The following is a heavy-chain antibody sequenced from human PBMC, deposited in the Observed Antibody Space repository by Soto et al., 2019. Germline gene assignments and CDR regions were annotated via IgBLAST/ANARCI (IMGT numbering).Heavy chain of an antibody. D-gene: IGHD6-6*01. CDR1: GLTFRSFV. Sequence: GGLLRLWCAASGLTFRSFVMSWVRQAPGKGLEWISSISSSSSYIYYADSVKGRFTISRDNAKDSLYLQMNRLRAEDTAVYYCARGHDRDSSSGFDFWGQGTLVTVSS. CDR2: ISSSSSYI. CDR3: ARGHDRDSSSGFDF. V-gene: IGHV3-21*01. J-gene: IGHJ4*02.